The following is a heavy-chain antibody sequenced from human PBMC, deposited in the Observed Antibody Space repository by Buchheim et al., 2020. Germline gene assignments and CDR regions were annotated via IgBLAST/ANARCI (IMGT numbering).Heavy chain of an antibody. V-gene: IGHV3-74*01. Sequence: EVQLVESGGGLVQPGGSLRLSCVASGFTFSSHWMHWVRQAPGKGLAWVSHINEDGGAKGYADSVKGRFTISRDNAQNMVYLQMNSLRAEDTAVYYCARDLPRTGPCGQGTL. J-gene: IGHJ5*02. CDR2: INEDGGAK. D-gene: IGHD1/OR15-1a*01. CDR3: ARDLPRTGP. CDR1: GFTFSSHW.